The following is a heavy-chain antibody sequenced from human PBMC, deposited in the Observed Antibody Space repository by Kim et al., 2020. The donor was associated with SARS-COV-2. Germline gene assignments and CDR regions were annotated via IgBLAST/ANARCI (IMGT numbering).Heavy chain of an antibody. V-gene: IGHV3-53*01. Sequence: GGSLRLSCAASGFTVSSNYMSWVRQAPGKGLEWVSVIYSGGSTYYADSVKGRFTISRDNSKNTLYLQMNSLRAEDTAVYYCAREGRSVLVVTGYYNGNDAFDIWGQGTMVTVSS. CDR3: AREGRSVLVVTGYYNGNDAFDI. CDR2: IYSGGST. D-gene: IGHD3-9*01. J-gene: IGHJ3*02. CDR1: GFTVSSNY.